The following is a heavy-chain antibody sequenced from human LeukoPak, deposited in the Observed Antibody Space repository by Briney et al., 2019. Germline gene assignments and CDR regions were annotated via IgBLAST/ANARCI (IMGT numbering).Heavy chain of an antibody. D-gene: IGHD6-19*01. CDR1: GFTFSSYC. Sequence: GRSLRLSCAASGFTFSSYCMHWVRQAPGKGLEWVADIRYDGSNKYYADSVKGRFTISRDNSKNTLYLQMNSLRAEDTAVYYCARDSLQQSSASEYGGQGPLVTVS. CDR3: ARDSLQQSSASEY. V-gene: IGHV3-33*08. CDR2: IRYDGSNK. J-gene: IGHJ4*02.